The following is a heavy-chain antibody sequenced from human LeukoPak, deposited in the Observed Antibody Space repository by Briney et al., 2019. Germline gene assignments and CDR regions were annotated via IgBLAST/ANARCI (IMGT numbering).Heavy chain of an antibody. J-gene: IGHJ4*02. Sequence: GGSLRLSCAASGFSIDDYAMLWVRQGPGKGLEWVSLISGDGGSTYYGDSVKGRFTISRDNSKNSLYLEMNSLRIEDTGLYYCAKDKGDGEYVDYWGQGTLVTVSS. CDR1: GFSIDDYA. D-gene: IGHD5-24*01. CDR2: ISGDGGST. V-gene: IGHV3-43*02. CDR3: AKDKGDGEYVDY.